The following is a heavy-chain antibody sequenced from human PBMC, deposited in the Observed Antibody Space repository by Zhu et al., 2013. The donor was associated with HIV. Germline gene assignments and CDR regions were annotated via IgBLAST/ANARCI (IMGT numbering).Heavy chain of an antibody. CDR1: GFTFSMYW. J-gene: IGHJ6*02. CDR3: ARAMVPYYYYGMDV. CDR2: INSDGSST. D-gene: IGHD3-10*01. V-gene: IGHV3-74*01. Sequence: EVQLVESGGGLVQPGGSLRLSCAASGFTFSMYWMHWVRQAPGKGLVWVSHINSDGSSTSNADSVKGRFTISRDNAKNTLYLQMNSLRAEDTAVYYCARAMVPYYYYGMDVWGQGTTVTVSS.